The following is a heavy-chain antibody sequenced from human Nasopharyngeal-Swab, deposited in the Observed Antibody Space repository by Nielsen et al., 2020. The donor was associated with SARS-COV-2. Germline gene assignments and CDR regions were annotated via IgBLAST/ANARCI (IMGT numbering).Heavy chain of an antibody. D-gene: IGHD3-22*01. CDR2: IHHSGST. J-gene: IGHJ2*01. CDR3: ARGYHDKSVYYYDWYFDL. Sequence: WIRQPPGKGLEWIGNIHHSGSTNYNPSLKSRVTISVDTSKNQFSLKLTSVTAAHTALYYCARGYHDKSVYYYDWYFDLWGRGALVTVSS. V-gene: IGHV4-59*01.